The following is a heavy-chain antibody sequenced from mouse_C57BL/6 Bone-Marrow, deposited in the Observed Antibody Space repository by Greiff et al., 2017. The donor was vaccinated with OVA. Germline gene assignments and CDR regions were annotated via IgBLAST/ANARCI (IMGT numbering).Heavy chain of an antibody. J-gene: IGHJ3*01. Sequence: VKLVESGPGLVAPSRSLSITCTVSGFSLTSYGVDWVRQSPGQGLEWLGVIWGVGSTNYNSALKSRLGISKDNSKSQVFLKMNSLQTDDTAMYYCASGDPFQGFAYWGQGTLVTVSA. CDR1: GFSLTSYG. V-gene: IGHV2-6*01. CDR2: IWGVGST. CDR3: ASGDPFQGFAY.